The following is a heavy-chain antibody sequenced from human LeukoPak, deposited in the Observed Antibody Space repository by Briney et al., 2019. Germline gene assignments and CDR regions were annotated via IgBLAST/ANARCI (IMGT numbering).Heavy chain of an antibody. CDR2: IYPGGSDT. CDR1: GYSFTSYW. V-gene: IGHV5-51*01. Sequence: GESLKISCKGSGYSFTSYWIGWVRQMPGKGLEWMGIIYPGGSDTRYSPSFQGQVTISADKSISTAYLQWSSLKASDTAMYYCASHTMVRGVKPYYFDYWGQGTLVTVSS. CDR3: ASHTMVRGVKPYYFDY. D-gene: IGHD3-10*01. J-gene: IGHJ4*02.